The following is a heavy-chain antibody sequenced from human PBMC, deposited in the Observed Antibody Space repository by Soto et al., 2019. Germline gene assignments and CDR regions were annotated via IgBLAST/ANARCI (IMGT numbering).Heavy chain of an antibody. Sequence: SLRLSCAASGFTFSSYGMHWVRQAPGKGLEWVAVIWYDGSNKYYADSVKGRFTISRDNSKNTLYLQMNSLRAEDTAVYYCARSVVVSRSPMDVWGQGTTVTVSS. V-gene: IGHV3-33*01. CDR3: ARSVVVSRSPMDV. CDR1: GFTFSSYG. CDR2: IWYDGSNK. D-gene: IGHD2-21*01. J-gene: IGHJ6*02.